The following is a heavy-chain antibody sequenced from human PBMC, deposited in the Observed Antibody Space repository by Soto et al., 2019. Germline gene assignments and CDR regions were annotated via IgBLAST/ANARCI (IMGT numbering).Heavy chain of an antibody. Sequence: SQTLSLTCAISGDSVSSNSATWNWIRQSPSRGLEWLGRTYYRSKYYNEYAASVRSRITVNADSSKNQFSLHLNSVSPEDTAVYYCVRRHVSATGIDWFDPWGQGTLVTVSS. J-gene: IGHJ5*02. CDR3: VRRHVSATGIDWFDP. CDR2: TYYRSKYYN. V-gene: IGHV6-1*01. D-gene: IGHD6-13*01. CDR1: GDSVSSNSAT.